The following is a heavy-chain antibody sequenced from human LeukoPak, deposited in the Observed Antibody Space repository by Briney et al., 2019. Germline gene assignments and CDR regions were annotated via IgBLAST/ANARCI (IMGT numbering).Heavy chain of an antibody. CDR2: ISHGSSYI. CDR1: GFTFGSYS. CDR3: ARGPKYIASTGPHYFDY. V-gene: IGHV3-21*01. D-gene: IGHD1-1*01. Sequence: TGGSLRLSCAASGFTFGSYSMNWVRQAPGKGLEWVSSISHGSSYIYYADSVKSRLTISRDNAENSLYLQMNSLRAEDTAVYYCARGPKYIASTGPHYFDYWGQGTLVTVSS. J-gene: IGHJ4*02.